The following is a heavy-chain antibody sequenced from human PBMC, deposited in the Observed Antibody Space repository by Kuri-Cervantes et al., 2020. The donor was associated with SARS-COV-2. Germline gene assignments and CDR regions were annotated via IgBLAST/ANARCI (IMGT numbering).Heavy chain of an antibody. CDR1: GLSINNYD. CDR3: AKSRGPFSLSVSLSVLDP. D-gene: IGHD2/OR15-2a*01. Sequence: GGSLRLSCAVSGLSINNYDMHWVRQAQGKGPEWVAVISYEGSNKHYSDSVKGRFTISRDNSKSMVCLQINSLRPEDTATYYCAKSRGPFSLSVSLSVLDPWGRGTLVTVSS. CDR2: ISYEGSNK. V-gene: IGHV3-30*18. J-gene: IGHJ5*02.